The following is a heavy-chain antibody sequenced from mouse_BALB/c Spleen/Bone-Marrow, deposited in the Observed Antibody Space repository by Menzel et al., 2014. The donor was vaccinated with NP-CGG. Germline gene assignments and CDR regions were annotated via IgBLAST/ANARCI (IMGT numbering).Heavy chain of an antibody. J-gene: IGHJ3*01. CDR1: GYTFTNYW. CDR2: IFPGTDTS. CDR3: SRNYDYDEGAWFTY. V-gene: IGHV1S132*01. D-gene: IGHD2-4*01. Sequence: QVQLKESGAEVVKPGASVKLSRKTSGYTFTNYWIQWVKQRPGQGLGWIGEIFPGTDTSYYNEKFKDKATLTVDTSSSTAYIQLSNLTSEDSAVYFCSRNYDYDEGAWFTYWGQGTPVTVSA.